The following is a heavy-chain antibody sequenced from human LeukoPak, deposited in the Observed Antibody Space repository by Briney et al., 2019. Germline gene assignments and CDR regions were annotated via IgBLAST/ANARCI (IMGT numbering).Heavy chain of an antibody. CDR3: ARVEYRSSIWLWDF. J-gene: IGHJ4*02. Sequence: GGSLRLSCAASGFTFSSYSMNWVRQAPGKGLEWVSSISSSSSYIYYADSVKGRSTISRDTAKNSLYLQTNSRRAEDTAVYYCARVEYRSSIWLWDFGGQGTLVTVPS. D-gene: IGHD6-13*01. V-gene: IGHV3-21*01. CDR1: GFTFSSYS. CDR2: ISSSSSYI.